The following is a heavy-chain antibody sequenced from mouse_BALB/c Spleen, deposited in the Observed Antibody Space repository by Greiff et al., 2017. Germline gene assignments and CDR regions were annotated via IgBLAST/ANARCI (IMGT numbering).Heavy chain of an antibody. CDR2: IDPANGNT. V-gene: IGHV14-3*02. J-gene: IGHJ4*01. Sequence: VHVKQSGAELVKPGASVKLSCTASGFNIKDTYMHWVKQRPEQGLEWIGRIDPANGNTKYDPKFQGKATITADTSSNTAYLQLSSLTSEDTAVYYCAGVGNYFYAMDYWGQGTSVTVSS. D-gene: IGHD2-1*01. CDR3: AGVGNYFYAMDY. CDR1: GFNIKDTY.